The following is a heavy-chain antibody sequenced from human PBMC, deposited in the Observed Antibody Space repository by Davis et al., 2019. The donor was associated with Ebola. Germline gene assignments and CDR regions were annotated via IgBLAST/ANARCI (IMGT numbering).Heavy chain of an antibody. V-gene: IGHV4-34*01. Sequence: SETLSLTCSVTDESFTTYYWTWIRQPPGKGLEWIGEINSGGSANYGPSFKSRATISIDTSKNQFSLNLTSVTAADTAVYFCARNDGSIDFWGQGVLVTVSS. CDR3: ARNDGSIDF. D-gene: IGHD1-1*01. CDR1: DESFTTYY. J-gene: IGHJ4*02. CDR2: INSGGSA.